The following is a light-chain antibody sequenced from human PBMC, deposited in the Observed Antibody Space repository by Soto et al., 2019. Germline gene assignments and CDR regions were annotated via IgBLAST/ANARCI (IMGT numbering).Light chain of an antibody. CDR3: SSYTSSSTLWV. CDR1: SRDVGGYNY. J-gene: IGLJ1*01. V-gene: IGLV2-14*01. Sequence: SVLTQPASVSGSPGQSITISCTGTSRDVGGYNYVSWYQQHPGKAPKLMIYDVSNRPSGVSNRFSGSKSGNTASLTISGLQAEDEADYYCSSYTSSSTLWVFGTGTKLTVL. CDR2: DVS.